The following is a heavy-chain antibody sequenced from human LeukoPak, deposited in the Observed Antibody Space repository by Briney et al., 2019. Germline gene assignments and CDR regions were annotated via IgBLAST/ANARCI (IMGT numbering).Heavy chain of an antibody. CDR1: GYFFNTYW. D-gene: IGHD3-10*01. CDR2: ISPDDSYT. V-gene: IGHV5-51*01. Sequence: GASLQISCEGSGYFFNTYWVAWVRQPPGKGLEWMGIISPDDSYTRYSPSFAGHITISADKSISTAYLQWTSLKASDSAMYYCARYTGSFTPLDYWGQGTLVTVSS. J-gene: IGHJ4*02. CDR3: ARYTGSFTPLDY.